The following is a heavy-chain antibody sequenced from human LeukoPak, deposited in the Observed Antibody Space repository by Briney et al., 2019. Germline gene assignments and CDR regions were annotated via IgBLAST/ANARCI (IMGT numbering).Heavy chain of an antibody. CDR1: GGSISSYY. CDR3: ASGRNRGGYYSPFEN. J-gene: IGHJ4*02. Sequence: ESGPTLVKPSETLSLTCTVSGGSISSYYWSWIRQPPGKGLEWIGSIYFSGSTYYNPSLKSRVTISADTSQNQFSLKLSSVTAADTALYYCASGRNRGGYYSPFENWGQGTLVTVSS. CDR2: IYFSGST. V-gene: IGHV4-59*05. D-gene: IGHD1-26*01.